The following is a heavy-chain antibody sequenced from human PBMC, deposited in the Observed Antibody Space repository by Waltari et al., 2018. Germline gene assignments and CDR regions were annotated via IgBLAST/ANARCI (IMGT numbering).Heavy chain of an antibody. D-gene: IGHD2-15*01. CDR1: GGSFSGYY. J-gene: IGHJ4*02. Sequence: QVQLQQWGAGLLKPSETLSLTCAVYGGSFSGYYWSWIRQPPGKGLEWIGEINHSGSTNYNPSLKSRVTISVDTSKNQFSLKLSSVTAADTAVYYCARLRVYCSGGSCYRSFVYWGQGTLVTVSS. CDR3: ARLRVYCSGGSCYRSFVY. V-gene: IGHV4-34*01. CDR2: INHSGST.